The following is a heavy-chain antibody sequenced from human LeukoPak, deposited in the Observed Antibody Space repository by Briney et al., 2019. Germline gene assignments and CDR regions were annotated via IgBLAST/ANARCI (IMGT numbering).Heavy chain of an antibody. D-gene: IGHD5-18*01. CDR3: ASWIQLPLGYFDY. CDR1: GGSISSYY. CDR2: IYYSGST. V-gene: IGHV4-59*01. Sequence: SETLSLTCTVSGGSISSYYWSWIRQPPGKGLEWIGYIYYSGSTNYSPSLESRVTISVDTSKNQFSLKLSSVTAADTAVYYCASWIQLPLGYFDYWGQGTLVTVSS. J-gene: IGHJ4*02.